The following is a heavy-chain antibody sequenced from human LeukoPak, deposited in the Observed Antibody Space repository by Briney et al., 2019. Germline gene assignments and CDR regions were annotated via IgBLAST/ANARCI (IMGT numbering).Heavy chain of an antibody. CDR2: INLNSGAI. CDR3: ATDGAVAGTAYPEY. D-gene: IGHD6-19*01. Sequence: ASVTVSCKASGYTFTGYYMHWVRQAPGQGPEWLGWINLNSGAINYALKFHGRVTMTRDTSISTVYMELSSLTSDDTALYYCATDGAVAGTAYPEYWGQGTLVTVSS. CDR1: GYTFTGYY. J-gene: IGHJ4*02. V-gene: IGHV1-2*02.